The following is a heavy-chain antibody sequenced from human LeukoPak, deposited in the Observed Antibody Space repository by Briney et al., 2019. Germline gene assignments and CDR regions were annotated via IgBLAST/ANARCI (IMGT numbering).Heavy chain of an antibody. CDR3: ARERPNTYYYGSGSYRFDP. J-gene: IGHJ5*02. Sequence: PSETLSLTCAVYGGPFSGYYWSWIRQPPGKGLEWIGEINHSGSTNYNPSLKSRVTISVDTSKNQFSLKLSSVTAADTAVYYCARERPNTYYYGSGSYRFDPWGQGTLVTVSS. V-gene: IGHV4-34*01. D-gene: IGHD3-10*01. CDR2: INHSGST. CDR1: GGPFSGYY.